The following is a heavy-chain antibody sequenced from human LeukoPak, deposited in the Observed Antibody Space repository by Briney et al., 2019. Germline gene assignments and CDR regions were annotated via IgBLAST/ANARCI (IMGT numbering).Heavy chain of an antibody. Sequence: SVKVSCKASGFTFTSSAMQWVRQARGQRLEWIGWIVVGSGNTNYAQKFQERVTITRDMSTSTAYMELSSLRPEDTAVYYCAAAGVVAATPDGMDVWGQGTTVTVSS. CDR3: AAAGVVAATPDGMDV. V-gene: IGHV1-58*02. CDR1: GFTFTSSA. D-gene: IGHD2-15*01. J-gene: IGHJ6*02. CDR2: IVVGSGNT.